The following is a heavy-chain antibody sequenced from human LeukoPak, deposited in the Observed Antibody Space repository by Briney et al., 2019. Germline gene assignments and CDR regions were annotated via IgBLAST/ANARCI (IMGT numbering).Heavy chain of an antibody. D-gene: IGHD2/OR15-2a*01. Sequence: PSETLSLTCAVYGGSFSGYYWSWIRQPPGKGLEWIGEINDSGSTNYNPSLKSRVTISLDTSKNQFSLKLSSVTAADTAVYYCAGHHPRNTVDFWGQGTLVTVSS. CDR2: INDSGST. CDR3: AGHHPRNTVDF. CDR1: GGSFSGYY. J-gene: IGHJ4*02. V-gene: IGHV4-34*01.